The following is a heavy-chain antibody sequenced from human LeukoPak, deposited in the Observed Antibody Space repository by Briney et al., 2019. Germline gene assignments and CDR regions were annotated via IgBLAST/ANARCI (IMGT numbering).Heavy chain of an antibody. CDR1: GYTFTSYG. Sequence: ASVKVSCKASGYTFTSYGISWVRQAPGQGLEWMGWISAYNGSTNYAQKLQGRVTMTTDTSTSTAYMELRSLRSDGTAVYYCASSTGQGEYAFDIWGQGTMVTVSS. CDR2: ISAYNGST. D-gene: IGHD3-10*01. CDR3: ASSTGQGEYAFDI. V-gene: IGHV1-18*01. J-gene: IGHJ3*02.